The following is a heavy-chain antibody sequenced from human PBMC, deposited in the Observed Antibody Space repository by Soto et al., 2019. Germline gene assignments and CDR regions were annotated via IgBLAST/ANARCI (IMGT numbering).Heavy chain of an antibody. D-gene: IGHD6-13*01. Sequence: ASVKVSCKASGYTFTSYGISWVRQAPGQGLEWMGWISAYNGNTNYAQKFQGRVTMTTDTSTSSAYMELRSLRSDDTAVYYCARGFRTSWTEGDLDPWGQGTLVTVSS. CDR3: ARGFRTSWTEGDLDP. J-gene: IGHJ5*02. CDR2: ISAYNGNT. CDR1: GYTFTSYG. V-gene: IGHV1-18*01.